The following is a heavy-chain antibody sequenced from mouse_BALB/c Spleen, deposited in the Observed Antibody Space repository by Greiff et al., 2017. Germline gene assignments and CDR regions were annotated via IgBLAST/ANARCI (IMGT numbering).Heavy chain of an antibody. J-gene: IGHJ3*01. CDR3: ARAFYYDYDGWFAY. D-gene: IGHD2-4*01. CDR1: GYAFSSYW. Sequence: VQLQESGAELVRPGSSVKISCKASGYAFSSYWMNWVKQRPGQGLEWIGQIYPGDGDTNYNGKFKGKATLTADKSSSTAYMQLSSLTSEDSAVYFCARAFYYDYDGWFAYWGQGTLVTVSA. CDR2: IYPGDGDT. V-gene: IGHV1-80*01.